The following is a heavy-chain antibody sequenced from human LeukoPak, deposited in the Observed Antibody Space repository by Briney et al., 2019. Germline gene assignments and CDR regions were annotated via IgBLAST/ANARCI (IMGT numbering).Heavy chain of an antibody. V-gene: IGHV5-51*01. Sequence: GESLKISCKGSGYSFTSYWIGWVRQMPGKSLEWMGIIYPGDSDTRYSPSFQGQVTISADKSISTAYLQWSSLKASDTAMYYCARHIVGALYYFDYWGQGTLVTVSS. CDR1: GYSFTSYW. D-gene: IGHD1-26*01. CDR2: IYPGDSDT. CDR3: ARHIVGALYYFDY. J-gene: IGHJ4*02.